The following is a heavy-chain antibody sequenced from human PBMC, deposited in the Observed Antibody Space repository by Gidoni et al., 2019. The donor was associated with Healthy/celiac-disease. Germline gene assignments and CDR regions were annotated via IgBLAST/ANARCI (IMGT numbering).Heavy chain of an antibody. CDR2: ISGSGGST. CDR1: GFTFSSSS. Sequence: EVQLLESGGCLVQPGGSLGLSCAASGFTFSSSSMSWVRQAPGKGLEWVSAISGSGGSTYYADSVKGRFTISRDNSKNTLYLQMNSLRAEDTAVYYCAKGRSITIFGVVTEIGAFDYWGQGTLVTVSS. CDR3: AKGRSITIFGVVTEIGAFDY. D-gene: IGHD3-3*01. J-gene: IGHJ4*02. V-gene: IGHV3-23*01.